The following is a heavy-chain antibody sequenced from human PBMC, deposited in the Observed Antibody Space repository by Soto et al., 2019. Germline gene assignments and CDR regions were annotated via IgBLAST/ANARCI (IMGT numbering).Heavy chain of an antibody. D-gene: IGHD2-2*02. J-gene: IGHJ4*02. CDR3: ATLPPRIELTVLPIPT. Sequence: QVQLRQSGPGLVKPSGTLSLTCAVSGGSISSTNWWSWVRQSPGKGLEWIWEMYHSGSTNYNPYLRGRVTISVDKSNNQFSLKIRSVTAADTAIYYCATLPPRIELTVLPIPTWGQGTLVTVSS. CDR2: MYHSGST. CDR1: GGSISSTNW. V-gene: IGHV4-4*02.